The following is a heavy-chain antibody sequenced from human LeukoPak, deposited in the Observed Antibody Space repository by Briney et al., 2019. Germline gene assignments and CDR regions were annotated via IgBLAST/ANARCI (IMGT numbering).Heavy chain of an antibody. CDR3: TTSLYRSGWYGFDY. V-gene: IGHV3-15*01. Sequence: GGSLRLSCAASGFTFSNAWMSWVRQAPGKGLEWVGRIKSKTDGGTTDYAAPVKSRFTISRDDSKNMLYLQMNSLKTEDTAVYYCTTSLYRSGWYGFDYWGQGTLVTVSS. D-gene: IGHD6-19*01. J-gene: IGHJ4*02. CDR1: GFTFSNAW. CDR2: IKSKTDGGTT.